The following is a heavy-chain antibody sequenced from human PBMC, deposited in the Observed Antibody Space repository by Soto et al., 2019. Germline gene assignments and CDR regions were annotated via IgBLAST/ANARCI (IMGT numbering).Heavy chain of an antibody. J-gene: IGHJ6*02. Sequence: QVQLVQSGAEVKKPGSSVKVSCKASGGAFSDYAFSWVRQAPGQGLEWLGGIMPIFRAPDYAQKFQGRVTITAXEXTXTXXLEMNSLRSADTAVYYCASWLKGPDIGNYYYGMDVWGQGTTVTVS. CDR2: IMPIFRAP. CDR1: GGAFSDYA. D-gene: IGHD2-15*01. CDR3: ASWLKGPDIGNYYYGMDV. V-gene: IGHV1-69*12.